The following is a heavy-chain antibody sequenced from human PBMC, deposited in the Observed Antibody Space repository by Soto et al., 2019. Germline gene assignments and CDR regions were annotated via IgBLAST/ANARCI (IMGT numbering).Heavy chain of an antibody. CDR3: ARTRGGSDYPLDY. Sequence: PSETLSLTCTVSGGSISSYYWSWIRQPPGKGLEWIGYIYYSGSTNYNPSLKSRVTISVDTSKNQFSLKLSSVTAADTAVYYCARTRGGSDYPLDYWGQGTLVTVSS. CDR1: GGSISSYY. CDR2: IYYSGST. V-gene: IGHV4-59*01. D-gene: IGHD3-10*01. J-gene: IGHJ4*02.